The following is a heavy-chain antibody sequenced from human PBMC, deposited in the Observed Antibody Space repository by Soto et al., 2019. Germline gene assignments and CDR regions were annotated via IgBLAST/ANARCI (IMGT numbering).Heavy chain of an antibody. J-gene: IGHJ6*02. CDR2: IYPGDSDT. CDR1: GYTLTNYW. CDR3: AASIFYYGMDV. V-gene: IGHV5-51*01. Sequence: GESLKISCKGSGYTLTNYWIGWVRQMPGKGPEWMGIIYPGDSDTKYNPSFQGKVTISADKSITTTYLQWSSLKASDTAIYYCAASIFYYGMDVWGQGTTVNVSS.